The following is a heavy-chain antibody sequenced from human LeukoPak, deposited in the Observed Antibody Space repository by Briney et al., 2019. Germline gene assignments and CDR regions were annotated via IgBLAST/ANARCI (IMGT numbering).Heavy chain of an antibody. D-gene: IGHD3-16*01. CDR2: IRSRVHNYAT. J-gene: IGHJ5*02. CDR1: GFTFSVSA. Sequence: GGSLRLSCAGSGFTFSVSAMHWVRQASGKGLEWLGRIRSRVHNYATVYDVSVKGRFTISRDDSKNTAYLQMNSLKSEDTAIYYCTRDFDNVWAWGQGTLVTVSS. V-gene: IGHV3-73*01. CDR3: TRDFDNVWA.